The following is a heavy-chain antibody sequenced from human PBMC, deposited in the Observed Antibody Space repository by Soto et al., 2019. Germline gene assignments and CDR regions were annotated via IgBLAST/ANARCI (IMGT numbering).Heavy chain of an antibody. CDR1: GFTFSRYA. CDR3: AREKIRYFDY. CDR2: ISYDGSNK. Sequence: ESGGGVVQPGRSLRLSCAASGFTFSRYAMHWVRQAPGKGLEWVAVISYDGSNKYYADSVKGRFTISRDNSKNTLYLQMNSLRAEDTAVYYCAREKIRYFDYWGQGTLVTVSS. D-gene: IGHD3-9*01. V-gene: IGHV3-30-3*01. J-gene: IGHJ4*02.